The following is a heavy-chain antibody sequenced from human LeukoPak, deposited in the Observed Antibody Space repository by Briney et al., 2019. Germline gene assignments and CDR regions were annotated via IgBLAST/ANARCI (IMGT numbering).Heavy chain of an antibody. CDR1: GYTFTGYY. Sequence: GASVKVSCKASGYTFTGYYMHWVRQAPGQGLEWMGWISAYNGNTNYAQKLQGRVTMTTDTSTSTAYMELRSLRSDDTAVYYCARGHSSSNFDYWGQGTLVTVSS. V-gene: IGHV1-18*04. D-gene: IGHD6-6*01. CDR2: ISAYNGNT. CDR3: ARGHSSSNFDY. J-gene: IGHJ4*02.